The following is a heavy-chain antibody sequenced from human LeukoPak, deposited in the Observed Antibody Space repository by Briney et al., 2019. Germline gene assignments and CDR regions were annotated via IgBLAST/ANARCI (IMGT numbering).Heavy chain of an antibody. CDR3: ARELGEHFDY. V-gene: IGHV3-21*01. CDR1: GFTFSSYS. J-gene: IGHJ4*02. Sequence: PGGSLRLSCAASGFTFSSYSMNWVRQAPGKGLEWVSSISSSSSYIYYADSVKGRLTISRDNAKNSLYLQMNSLRAEDTAVYYCARELGEHFDYWGQGTLVTVSS. D-gene: IGHD3-3*01. CDR2: ISSSSSYI.